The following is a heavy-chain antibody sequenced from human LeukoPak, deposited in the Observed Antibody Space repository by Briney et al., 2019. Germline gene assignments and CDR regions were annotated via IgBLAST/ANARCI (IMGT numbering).Heavy chain of an antibody. D-gene: IGHD3-22*01. J-gene: IGHJ4*02. Sequence: PSETLSLTCAVYGGSFSGYYWNWIRQPPGKGLEWIGEINHSGSTNYNPSLKSRVTISVDTSKNQFSLKLSSVTAAGTAVYYCARGHPHYDSSGYLFDYWGQGTLVTVSS. CDR1: GGSFSGYY. V-gene: IGHV4-34*01. CDR2: INHSGST. CDR3: ARGHPHYDSSGYLFDY.